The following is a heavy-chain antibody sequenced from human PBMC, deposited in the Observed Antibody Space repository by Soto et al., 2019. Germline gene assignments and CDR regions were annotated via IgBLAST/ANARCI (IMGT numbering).Heavy chain of an antibody. CDR3: ARGGSRFMITFGGVIELGAFDI. V-gene: IGHV3-20*01. J-gene: IGHJ3*02. Sequence: EVQLVESGGGVVRPGGSLRLSCAASGFTFDDYGMSWVRQAPGKGLEWVSGINWNGGSTGYADSVKGRFTISRDNAKNSLYLQMNSLRAEDTALYHCARGGSRFMITFGGVIELGAFDIWGQGTMVTVSS. D-gene: IGHD3-16*02. CDR1: GFTFDDYG. CDR2: INWNGGST.